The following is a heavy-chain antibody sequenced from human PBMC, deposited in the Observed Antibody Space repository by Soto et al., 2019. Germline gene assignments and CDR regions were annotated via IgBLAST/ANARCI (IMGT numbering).Heavy chain of an antibody. CDR2: FDPEGGEA. CDR1: GHTLTELS. Sequence: RASVKVSCKISGHTLTELSIHWVRQAPGKGLEWMGGFDPEGGEAIYAQKWHGRVTVTEDTVTGTAYMELRGLKSDDTAVYYYDSSGSPGFDYWGQGTLVTVSS. CDR3: DSSGSPGFDY. J-gene: IGHJ4*02. D-gene: IGHD3-22*01. V-gene: IGHV1-24*01.